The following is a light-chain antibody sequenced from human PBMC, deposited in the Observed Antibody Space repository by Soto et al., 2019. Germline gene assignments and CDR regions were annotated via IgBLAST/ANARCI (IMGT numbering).Light chain of an antibody. CDR2: GAS. V-gene: IGKV1-39*01. J-gene: IGKJ1*01. CDR3: QESFFVLGT. Sequence: EILMTQSPSSVSSSLGDTVTLTCRSSQYIGDFLNWYQQTPGKPPKLLIFGASNLPLGVPSRFSGGGSGTEFTLTITKLEREDFATYYWQESFFVLGTFGRGTRVEL. CDR1: QYIGDF.